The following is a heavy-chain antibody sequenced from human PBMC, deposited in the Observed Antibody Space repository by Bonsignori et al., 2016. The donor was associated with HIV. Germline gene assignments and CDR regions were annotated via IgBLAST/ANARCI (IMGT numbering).Heavy chain of an antibody. CDR1: GGSISSNSYY. D-gene: IGHD6-13*01. J-gene: IGHJ4*02. V-gene: IGHV4-39*07. Sequence: SETLSLTCTVSGGSISSNSYYWGWIRQPQGRGLEWIGSVSYSGSTYYNPSLKSRVTISVDTSKNQFSLRLSFVTAADTAMYYCARDQGIAAAGNYWGQGTLVTVSS. CDR2: VSYSGST. CDR3: ARDQGIAAAGNY.